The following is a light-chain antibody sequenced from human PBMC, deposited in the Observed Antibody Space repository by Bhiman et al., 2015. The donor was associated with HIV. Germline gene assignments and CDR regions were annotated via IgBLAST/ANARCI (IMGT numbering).Light chain of an antibody. CDR2: KDS. J-gene: IGLJ2*01. CDR1: ALPQQF. V-gene: IGLV3-25*03. CDR3: QSADSSGTSHVV. Sequence: SYELTQPPSVSVSPGQTATITCSGDALPQQFSYWYQQKPGQAPVLVIYKDSQRPSGIPERFSGSSSGTTVTLTITGVQAEDEADYYCQSADSSGTSHVVFGGGTKLTVL.